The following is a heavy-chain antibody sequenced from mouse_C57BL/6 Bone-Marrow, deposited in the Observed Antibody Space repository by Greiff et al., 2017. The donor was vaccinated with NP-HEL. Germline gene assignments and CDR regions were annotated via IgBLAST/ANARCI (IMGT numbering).Heavy chain of an antibody. CDR3: ARLGSNPAWFAY. CDR1: GYTFTSYW. CDR2: IYPSDSET. D-gene: IGHD2-5*01. Sequence: QVQLQQPGAELVRPGSSVKLSCKASGYTFTSYWMDWVKQRPGQGLEWIGNIYPSDSETHYNQKFKAKATLTVDKSSSTAYMQLSSLTSEDSAVYYCARLGSNPAWFAYWGQGTLVTVSA. V-gene: IGHV1-61*01. J-gene: IGHJ3*01.